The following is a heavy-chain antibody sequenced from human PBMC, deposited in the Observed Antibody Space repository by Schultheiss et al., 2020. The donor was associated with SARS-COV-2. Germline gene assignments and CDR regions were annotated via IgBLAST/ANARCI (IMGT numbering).Heavy chain of an antibody. J-gene: IGHJ3*02. CDR3: ARGSFYYYDPLRAFDI. CDR2: ISSSSSYI. Sequence: GGSLRLSCAASGFTFSSYSMNWVRQAPGKGLEWVSSISSSSSYIYYADSVKGRFTISRDNAKNSLYLQMNSLRAEDTAVYYCARGSFYYYDPLRAFDIWGQGTMVTVSS. D-gene: IGHD3-22*01. CDR1: GFTFSSYS. V-gene: IGHV3-21*04.